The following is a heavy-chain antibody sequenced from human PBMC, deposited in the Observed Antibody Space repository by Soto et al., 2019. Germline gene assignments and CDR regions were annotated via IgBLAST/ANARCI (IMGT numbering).Heavy chain of an antibody. CDR3: ARQRTSVVTQAYFDV. CDR2: IYYSGST. CDR1: GDSISSRSYY. Sequence: SETLPLTCTVTGDSISSRSYYWGWIRQPPGKGLEWIGSIYYSGSTYNNPSLRSRVSMSIDTPKDQFSLKLKSVTAADTALYFCARQRTSVVTQAYFDVWGRGSLVTVSS. J-gene: IGHJ4*02. V-gene: IGHV4-39*01. D-gene: IGHD2-21*02.